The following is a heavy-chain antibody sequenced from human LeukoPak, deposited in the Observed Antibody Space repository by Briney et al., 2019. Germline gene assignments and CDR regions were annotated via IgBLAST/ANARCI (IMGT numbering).Heavy chain of an antibody. V-gene: IGHV4-39*07. D-gene: IGHD3-22*01. J-gene: IGHJ4*02. CDR2: IYSSGST. CDR1: GGSIINHNYY. Sequence: SETLSLTCTVSGGSIINHNYYWGWIRQSPGKGLEWVAAIYSSGSTYYNPSLKSRVTISVDTSKNQFSLKLSSVTAADTAVYYCARDGDYYDSSGYYSPSGDYWGQGTLVTVSS. CDR3: ARDGDYYDSSGYYSPSGDY.